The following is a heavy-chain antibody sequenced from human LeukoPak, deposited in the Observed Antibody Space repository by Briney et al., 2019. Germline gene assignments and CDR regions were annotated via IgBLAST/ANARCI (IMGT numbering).Heavy chain of an antibody. Sequence: ASVKVSCKASGYTFPSYFMHWVRQAPGQGLEWMGIINPTGGSTTYAQKFQGRVTMTTDTSTSTAYMELRSLRSDDTAVYYCAREGSSWYEFGYWGQGTLVTVSS. D-gene: IGHD6-13*01. CDR3: AREGSSWYEFGY. CDR1: GYTFPSYF. V-gene: IGHV1-46*01. CDR2: INPTGGST. J-gene: IGHJ4*02.